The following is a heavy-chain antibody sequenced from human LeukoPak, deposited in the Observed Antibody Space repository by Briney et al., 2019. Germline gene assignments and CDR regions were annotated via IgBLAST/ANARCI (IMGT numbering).Heavy chain of an antibody. V-gene: IGHV5-51*01. CDR2: IYPGDSDT. CDR3: ARHAYSGYAAFDY. J-gene: IGHJ4*02. CDR1: GYSFTNYW. Sequence: GESLKISCKGSGYSFTNYWIGWVRQMPGKGLEWMGIIYPGDSDTKYSPSFQGQVTISADKSISTAYLQWSSLKASDTAVYYCARHAYSGYAAFDYWGQGTLVTVSS. D-gene: IGHD5-12*01.